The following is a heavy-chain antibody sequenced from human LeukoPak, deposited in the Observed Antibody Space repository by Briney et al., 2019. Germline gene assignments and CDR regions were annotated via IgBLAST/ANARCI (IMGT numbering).Heavy chain of an antibody. Sequence: PGGSLRLSCAASGFTFSSYEMNWVCQAPGKGLEWVSYISSSGSTIYYADSVKGRFTISRDNAKNSLYLQMNSLRAEDTAVYYCARDCQWPRRYFDYWGQGTLVTVSS. CDR1: GFTFSSYE. D-gene: IGHD6-19*01. V-gene: IGHV3-48*03. CDR3: ARDCQWPRRYFDY. J-gene: IGHJ4*02. CDR2: ISSSGSTI.